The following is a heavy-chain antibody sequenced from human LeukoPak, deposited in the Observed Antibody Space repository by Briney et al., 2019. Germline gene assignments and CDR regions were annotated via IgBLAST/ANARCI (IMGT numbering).Heavy chain of an antibody. Sequence: GGSLRLSRAASGFTVNSYYMSWVRQAPGKGLEWVSVIYSGGSTYYADSVKGRFTISRDNSKNTLYLQMNSLRAEDTAVYYCARENPGSSASYFDYWGQGTLVTVSS. CDR1: GFTVNSYY. CDR2: IYSGGST. V-gene: IGHV3-53*01. D-gene: IGHD2-15*01. J-gene: IGHJ4*02. CDR3: ARENPGSSASYFDY.